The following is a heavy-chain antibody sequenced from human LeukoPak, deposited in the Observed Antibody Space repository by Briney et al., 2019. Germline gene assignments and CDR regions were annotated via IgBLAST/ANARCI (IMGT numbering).Heavy chain of an antibody. D-gene: IGHD1-26*01. J-gene: IGHJ5*02. Sequence: GGSLRLSCAASGFTFSSNGMNWVRQAPGKGLEWVSYISATGGTIYYADSVKGRFTISRDNAKNSLYLQMNSLRAEDTAVYYCAREWELLPNNWFDPWGQGTLVTVSS. V-gene: IGHV3-48*04. CDR1: GFTFSSNG. CDR2: ISATGGTI. CDR3: AREWELLPNNWFDP.